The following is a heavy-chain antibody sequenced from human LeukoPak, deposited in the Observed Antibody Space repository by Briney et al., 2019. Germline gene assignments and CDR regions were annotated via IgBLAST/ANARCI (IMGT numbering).Heavy chain of an antibody. D-gene: IGHD3-10*01. Sequence: ETLSLTCAVYGGSFSGYYWSWIRQAPGKGLEWVSSISSSSSYIYHADSVKGRFTISRDSAKNSLYLQMNSLRAEDTALYYCAIRGSPMVRNYWGQGTLVTVSS. CDR1: GGSFSGYY. V-gene: IGHV3-21*01. CDR2: ISSSSSYI. CDR3: AIRGSPMVRNY. J-gene: IGHJ4*02.